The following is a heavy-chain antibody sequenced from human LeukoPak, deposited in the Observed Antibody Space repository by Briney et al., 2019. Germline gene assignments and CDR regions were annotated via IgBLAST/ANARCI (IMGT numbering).Heavy chain of an antibody. V-gene: IGHV3-23*01. Sequence: PGGSLRLSCAASAFTFSNCAMNWVRQAPGKGLEWVSGISGGGGGTYYADSVKGRFTISRDNSKNTLYLQMNSLRAEDTAVYYCAKASWALRDGYSTPHFDYWGQGTLVTVSS. J-gene: IGHJ4*02. CDR1: AFTFSNCA. CDR3: AKASWALRDGYSTPHFDY. CDR2: ISGGGGGT. D-gene: IGHD5-24*01.